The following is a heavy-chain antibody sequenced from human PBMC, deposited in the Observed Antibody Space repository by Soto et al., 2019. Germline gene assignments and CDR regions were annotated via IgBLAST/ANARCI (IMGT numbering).Heavy chain of an antibody. CDR3: ARQPTTGDTDLWFDP. J-gene: IGHJ5*02. Sequence: SETLSLTCNVSGGSISTSRSYWAWIRQPPGKGLEWLANIFYSGSTYYNPSLASRVTVSVDTSRNEFSLKLRSVTAADTAVYYCARQPTTGDTDLWFDPWGQGTLVTVSS. CDR2: IFYSGST. CDR1: GGSISTSRSY. D-gene: IGHD2-21*01. V-gene: IGHV4-39*01.